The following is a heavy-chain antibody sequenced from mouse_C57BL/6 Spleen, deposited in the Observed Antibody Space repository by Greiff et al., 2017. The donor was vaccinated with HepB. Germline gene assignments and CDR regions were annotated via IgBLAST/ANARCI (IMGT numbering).Heavy chain of an antibody. V-gene: IGHV10-1*01. CDR3: VRQGYYGRYFDY. CDR2: IRSKSNNYAT. D-gene: IGHD1-1*01. J-gene: IGHJ2*01. CDR1: GFSFNTYA. Sequence: EVQLQQSGGGLVQPKGSLKLSCAASGFSFNTYAMNWVRQAPGKGLEWVARIRSKSNNYATYYADSVKDRFTISRDDSESMLYLQMNNLKTEDTAMYYCVRQGYYGRYFDYWGQGTTLTVSS.